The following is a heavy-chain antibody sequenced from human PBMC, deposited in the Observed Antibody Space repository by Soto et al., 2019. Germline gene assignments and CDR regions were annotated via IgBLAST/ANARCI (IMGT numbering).Heavy chain of an antibody. V-gene: IGHV3-11*05. Sequence: QVQLVESGGGLVKPGGSLRLSCAASGFTFSDYYMSWIRQAPGKGLEWVSYISSSSSYTNYADSVKGRFTISRDNAKNSLYLQMDSLRAEDTAVYYCSRVDGTFHGSGRPSLDYWGQGTLVTVSS. CDR2: ISSSSSYT. CDR3: SRVDGTFHGSGRPSLDY. CDR1: GFTFSDYY. J-gene: IGHJ4*02. D-gene: IGHD3-10*01.